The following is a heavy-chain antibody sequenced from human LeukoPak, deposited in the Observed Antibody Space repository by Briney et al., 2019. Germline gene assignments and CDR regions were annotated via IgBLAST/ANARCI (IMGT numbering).Heavy chain of an antibody. CDR3: ARSPHNSAWYEKWFDP. CDR2: ISASGGT. CDR1: GGSISTYY. Sequence: SQTLSLTCTVSGGSISTYYWSWIRQYPGKGLERIADISASGGTNYNPSLESRVTVSIDSSKNQFSLKLSSVTAADTAVFYCARSPHNSAWYEKWFDPWGQGTLVTVSS. V-gene: IGHV4-4*08. D-gene: IGHD6-19*01. J-gene: IGHJ5*02.